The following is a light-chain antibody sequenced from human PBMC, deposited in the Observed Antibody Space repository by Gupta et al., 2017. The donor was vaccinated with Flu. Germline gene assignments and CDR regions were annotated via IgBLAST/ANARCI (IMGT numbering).Light chain of an antibody. CDR3: QQRRNWLT. CDR1: QMVSSN. Sequence: GETALLGCKAKQMVSSNLAWDQQKPGQAPGLLIYGASNRATGIPDRLSGSGSGTDFTLTISRLEPEDFAVYYCQQRRNWLTFGGETKVEI. V-gene: IGKV3D-11*03. CDR2: GAS. J-gene: IGKJ4*01.